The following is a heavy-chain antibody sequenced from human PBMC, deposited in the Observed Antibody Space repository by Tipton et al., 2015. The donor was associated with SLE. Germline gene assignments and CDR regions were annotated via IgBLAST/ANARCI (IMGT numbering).Heavy chain of an antibody. Sequence: AVSGFTFSSYEMNWVRQAPGKGLEWVSYISSSGSTIYYADSVKGRFTISRDNAKNSLYLQMNSLRAEDTAVYYCARGSSGWYVPDAFDIWGQGTMVTVSS. D-gene: IGHD6-19*01. CDR2: ISSSGSTI. CDR3: ARGSSGWYVPDAFDI. V-gene: IGHV3-48*03. CDR1: GFTFSSYE. J-gene: IGHJ3*02.